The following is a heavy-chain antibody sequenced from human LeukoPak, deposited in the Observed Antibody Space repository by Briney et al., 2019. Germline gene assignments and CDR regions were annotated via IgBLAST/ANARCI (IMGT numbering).Heavy chain of an antibody. CDR2: ISSSGSTI. V-gene: IGHV3-11*01. CDR1: GFTLSDYS. CDR3: ARVKVSGYDWAPPYIDV. Sequence: GGALRLSCAASGFTLSDYSMCWICPGLGRGLGRGLSISSSGSTIYYADSVKGRFTISRDNAKNSLYLQMNGLRAEDTAVYYCARVKVSGYDWAPPYIDVWGQGATGTVSS. J-gene: IGHJ6*02. D-gene: IGHD5-12*01.